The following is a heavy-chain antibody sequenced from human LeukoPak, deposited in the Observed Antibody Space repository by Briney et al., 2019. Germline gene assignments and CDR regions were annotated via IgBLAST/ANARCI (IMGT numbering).Heavy chain of an antibody. V-gene: IGHV3-23*01. CDR2: ISGSGGST. J-gene: IGHJ4*02. CDR1: GFTFSSYA. CDR3: AKSFDIEYYYDSSGYTPDY. Sequence: GGSLRLSCAASGFTFSSYAMSWVRQAPGKGLEWVSDISGSGGSTYYADSVKGRFTISRDNAKNTLYLQMNSLRAEDTAVYYCAKSFDIEYYYDSSGYTPDYWGQGTLVTVSS. D-gene: IGHD3-22*01.